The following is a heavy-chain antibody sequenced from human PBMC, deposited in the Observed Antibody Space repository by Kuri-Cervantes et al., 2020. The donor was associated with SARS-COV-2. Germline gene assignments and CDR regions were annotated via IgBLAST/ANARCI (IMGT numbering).Heavy chain of an antibody. CDR2: INSDGSST. CDR3: ARDPGRGDAFDI. CDR1: GFTFDDYA. J-gene: IGHJ3*02. V-gene: IGHV3-74*01. D-gene: IGHD3-10*01. Sequence: GGSLRLSCAASGFTFDDYAMHWVRQAPGKGLVWVSRINSDGSSTSYADSVKGRFTISRDNAKNTLYLQMNSLRAEDTAVYYCARDPGRGDAFDIWGQGTMVTVSS.